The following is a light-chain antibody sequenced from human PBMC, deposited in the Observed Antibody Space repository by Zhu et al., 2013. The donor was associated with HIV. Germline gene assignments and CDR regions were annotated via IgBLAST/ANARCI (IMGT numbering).Light chain of an antibody. CDR3: QQLNSYPLT. CDR2: DAS. J-gene: IGKJ4*01. Sequence: DIQMTQSPSTLSASVGDRVTITCRASQSISSWLAWYQQKPGKAPNLLIYDASSLESGVPPRFSGSGSGTEFTLTISSLQPDDFATYYCQQLNSYPLTFGGGTKVEIK. V-gene: IGKV1-5*01. CDR1: QSISSW.